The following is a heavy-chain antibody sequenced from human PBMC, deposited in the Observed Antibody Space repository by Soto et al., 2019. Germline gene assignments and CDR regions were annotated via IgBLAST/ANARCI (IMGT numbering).Heavy chain of an antibody. CDR3: AMTTATYPDYFDF. V-gene: IGHV4-39*02. CDR1: GASMTSSSYY. J-gene: IGHJ4*02. D-gene: IGHD4-17*01. CDR2: IYYNGST. Sequence: QLRLQESGPRLVKPSETLSLTCTVSGASMTSSSYYWGCVRQPPGLGLEWIGTIYYNGSTYYSPSLKSRVTISVDTSKNHFTLSLRTVTAADTAMYYCAMTTATYPDYFDFWGQGALVTVSS.